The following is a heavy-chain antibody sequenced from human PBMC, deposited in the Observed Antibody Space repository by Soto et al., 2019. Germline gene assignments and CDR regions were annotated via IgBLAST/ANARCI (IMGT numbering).Heavy chain of an antibody. CDR2: IKSKTDGGTT. J-gene: IGHJ6*04. CDR3: TTGPPYYCCYDV. Sequence: EVQLVESGGGLVKPGGSLRLSCAASGFTFSNDWMSWVRHATGKGMEWVGRIKSKTDGGTTDYAAPVKGRLNISRDNSKNTRNRQMSRLKSEDTAVYYCTTGPPYYCCYDVWGKGTTVNGSS. V-gene: IGHV3-15*01. CDR1: GFTFSNDW. D-gene: IGHD2-2*01.